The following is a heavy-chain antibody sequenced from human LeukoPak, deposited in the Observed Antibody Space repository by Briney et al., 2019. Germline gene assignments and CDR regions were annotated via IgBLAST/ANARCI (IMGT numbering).Heavy chain of an antibody. V-gene: IGHV4-30-4*08. J-gene: IGHJ3*02. D-gene: IGHD2-15*01. CDR3: ARSPNRYCSGGSCYYDAFDI. CDR1: GGSISSGDYY. Sequence: SETLSLTCTVSGGSISSGDYYWSWLRQPPGKGLEWIGYIYYSGSTYYNPSLKSRVTISVDTSKNQFSLKLSSVTAADTAVYYCARSPNRYCSGGSCYYDAFDIWGQGTMVTVSS. CDR2: IYYSGST.